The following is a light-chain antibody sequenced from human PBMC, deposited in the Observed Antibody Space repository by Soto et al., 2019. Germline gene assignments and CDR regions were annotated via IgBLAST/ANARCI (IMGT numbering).Light chain of an antibody. CDR1: QGISSA. J-gene: IGKJ5*01. CDR2: DAS. Sequence: AIPLTQSPSSLSASVGDRVTITCRASQGISSALAWYQQKPGKAPKLLIYDASSLESGVPSRFSGSGSGTDFTLTISSLQPEDFATYYCQQFNSYPQGITFGQGTRLEIK. CDR3: QQFNSYPQGIT. V-gene: IGKV1-13*02.